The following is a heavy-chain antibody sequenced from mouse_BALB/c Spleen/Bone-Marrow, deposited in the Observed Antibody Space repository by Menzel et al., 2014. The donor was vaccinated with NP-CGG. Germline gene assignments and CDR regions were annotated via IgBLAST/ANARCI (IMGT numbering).Heavy chain of an antibody. CDR3: TRDGHNYYAMDC. CDR2: INPSNGGT. CDR1: GYTFTTYY. V-gene: IGHV1-53*01. D-gene: IGHD2-3*01. Sequence: QVQLQQSGTELVKPGASVKLSCKASGYTFTTYYIYWVKQRAGQGLEWIGEINPSNGGTNFNEKYKSKATLTVDKSSSTSYMQLSSLTSEDSAVYYCTRDGHNYYAMDCWGQGTSVTVSS. J-gene: IGHJ4*01.